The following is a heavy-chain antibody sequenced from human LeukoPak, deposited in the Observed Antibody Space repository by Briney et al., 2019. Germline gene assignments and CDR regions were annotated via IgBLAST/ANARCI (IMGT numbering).Heavy chain of an antibody. V-gene: IGHV1-69*13. J-gene: IGHJ4*02. Sequence: ASVKVSCKASGGFFSSYVISWVRQAPGQGLEWMGEIIPVFGTANYAQKFQDRVTITADESTSTAYMELSSVRSEDTAVYYCARVSRTPIVRGIITFDYWGQGTLVTVSS. D-gene: IGHD3-10*01. CDR1: GGFFSSYV. CDR3: ARVSRTPIVRGIITFDY. CDR2: IIPVFGTA.